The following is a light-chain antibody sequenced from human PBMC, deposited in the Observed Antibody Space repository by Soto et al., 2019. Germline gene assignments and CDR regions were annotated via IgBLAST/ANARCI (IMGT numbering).Light chain of an antibody. CDR3: SSYTSSGTLV. CDR1: SSDVGGYIY. CDR2: DVT. J-gene: IGLJ1*01. V-gene: IGLV2-14*01. Sequence: QSVLTQPASVSGSPGQSITISCTGTSSDVGGYIYVSWYQQHPGKATKLMIYDVTDRPSGVSNRFSGSKSGNTASLTISGLQAEDEADYYCSSYTSSGTLVFGTGTKLTV.